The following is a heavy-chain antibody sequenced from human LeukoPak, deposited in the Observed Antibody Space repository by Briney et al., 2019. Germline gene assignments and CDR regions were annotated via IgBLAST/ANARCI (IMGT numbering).Heavy chain of an antibody. CDR2: ISGSGAST. CDR1: GFTFGSYA. J-gene: IGHJ6*02. D-gene: IGHD3-10*01. V-gene: IGHV3-23*01. CDR3: ASGGWFGDLYGMDV. Sequence: PGGSLRLSCAASGFTFGSYALSWVRQAPGKGLEWVSAISGSGASTYHADSVKGRFTISRDNSKNTLYLQMNSLRAEDTAVYYCASGGWFGDLYGMDVWGQGTTVTVSS.